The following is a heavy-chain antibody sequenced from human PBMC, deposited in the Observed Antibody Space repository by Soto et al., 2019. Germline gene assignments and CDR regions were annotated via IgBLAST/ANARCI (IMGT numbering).Heavy chain of an antibody. CDR1: GFTFDDYT. D-gene: IGHD6-13*01. CDR2: ISWDGGST. J-gene: IGHJ3*02. CDR3: ASSSSWAPLGI. V-gene: IGHV3-43*01. Sequence: GGSLRLSCAASGFTFDDYTMHWVRQAPGKGLEWVSLISWDGGSTYYADSVKGRFTISRDNSKNSLYLQMNSLRTEDTALYYCASSSSWAPLGIWGQGTMVTVSS.